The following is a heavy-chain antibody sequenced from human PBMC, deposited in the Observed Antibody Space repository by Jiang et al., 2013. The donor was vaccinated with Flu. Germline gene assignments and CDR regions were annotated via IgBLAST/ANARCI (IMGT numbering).Heavy chain of an antibody. CDR3: ARGRGWLRFDY. Sequence: LLKPSETLSLTCTVSGDSITKFYWSWIRQPPGKTLEWIGYIYYSGITDYNPSLSSRVSISVDTSSNQFSLRVNSVTAADTAVYYCARGRGWLRFDYWG. CDR1: GDSITKFY. D-gene: IGHD5-12*01. CDR2: IYYSGIT. V-gene: IGHV4-59*01. J-gene: IGHJ4*01.